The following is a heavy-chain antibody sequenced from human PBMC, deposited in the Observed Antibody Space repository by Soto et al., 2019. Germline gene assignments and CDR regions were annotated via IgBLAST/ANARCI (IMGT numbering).Heavy chain of an antibody. Sequence: EVQLVESGGGLVQPGGSLRLSCAASGFTFTSYWMHWVRQAPGKGLVWVSHINSDGTDTTYADSVKGRFTISRDNAKNTLYLQMNSLSAEDTAVYYCVRDDIGVGIDYWGLGTLVTVSS. CDR1: GFTFTSYW. V-gene: IGHV3-74*01. J-gene: IGHJ4*02. CDR2: INSDGTDT. CDR3: VRDDIGVGIDY. D-gene: IGHD1-26*01.